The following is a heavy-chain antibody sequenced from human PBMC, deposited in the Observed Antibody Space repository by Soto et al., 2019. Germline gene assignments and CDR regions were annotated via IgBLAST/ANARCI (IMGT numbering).Heavy chain of an antibody. D-gene: IGHD6-6*01. CDR2: IYAGGNT. J-gene: IGHJ5*02. CDR1: GLIVTNNY. Sequence: LRLSCSVSGLIVTNNYITWVRQAPGKGLEWVSIIYAGGNTFYADSVKGRFTISRDRLKNTVYLQMSSLRTEDTAMYYCASGSTSAARLGWNWFDPWGQGTLVTVSS. V-gene: IGHV3-53*01. CDR3: ASGSTSAARLGWNWFDP.